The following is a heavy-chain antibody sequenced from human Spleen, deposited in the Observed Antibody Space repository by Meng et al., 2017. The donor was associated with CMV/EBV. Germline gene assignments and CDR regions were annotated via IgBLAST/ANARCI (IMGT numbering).Heavy chain of an antibody. Sequence: GSLRLSCGIYGGSLSGYYWSWIRQTPGKGLEWIGEIRHSGDITNYNPSLKSRVTMSVDTSKNQFSLKLSSVTAADTAMYYCARGKYCGGGSCDSMDYWGQGTLVTVCS. J-gene: IGHJ4*02. D-gene: IGHD2-15*01. CDR2: IRHSGDIT. V-gene: IGHV4-34*01. CDR1: GGSLSGYY. CDR3: ARGKYCGGGSCDSMDY.